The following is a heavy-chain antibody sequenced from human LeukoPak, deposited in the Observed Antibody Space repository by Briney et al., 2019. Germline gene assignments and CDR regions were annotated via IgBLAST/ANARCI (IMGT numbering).Heavy chain of an antibody. V-gene: IGHV4-59*01. J-gene: IGHJ4*02. D-gene: IGHD3-10*01. Sequence: SETLSLTCTVSGGSINSYYWTWIRQPPGKGLEWIGYIHYSGSTNYNPSLKSRVTISVDTFKNQFSLNLSSVTAADTAVYYCARGREKYYGSGSYGYWGQGILVTVSS. CDR2: IHYSGST. CDR3: ARGREKYYGSGSYGY. CDR1: GGSINSYY.